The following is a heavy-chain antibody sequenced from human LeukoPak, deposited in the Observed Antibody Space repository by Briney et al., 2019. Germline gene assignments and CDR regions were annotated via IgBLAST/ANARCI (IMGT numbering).Heavy chain of an antibody. Sequence: GGSLRLSCAASGFTFSSYNMNWVRRAPGKGLEWVSSISSSSRYKYYADSVKGRFTISRDNAKNSLYLQMNSLRAEDTAVYYCARRETGTFTRWGQGTLVTVSS. CDR3: ARRETGTFTR. D-gene: IGHD1-7*01. V-gene: IGHV3-21*04. CDR2: ISSSSRYK. CDR1: GFTFSSYN. J-gene: IGHJ4*02.